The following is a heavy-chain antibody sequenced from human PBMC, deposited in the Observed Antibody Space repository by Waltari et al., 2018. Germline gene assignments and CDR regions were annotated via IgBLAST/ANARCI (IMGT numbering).Heavy chain of an antibody. Sequence: EVQLVESGGGLVQPGGSLRPPCAKSGFTLSSNGMNWVRQAPGKGLEWVSYISSSGNTIYYADSVRGRFTISRDTANNSLYLQMNNLRAEDTAVYYCARQFAYWGQGALVTVSS. CDR1: GFTLSSNG. V-gene: IGHV3-48*03. CDR2: ISSSGNTI. CDR3: ARQFAY. J-gene: IGHJ4*02.